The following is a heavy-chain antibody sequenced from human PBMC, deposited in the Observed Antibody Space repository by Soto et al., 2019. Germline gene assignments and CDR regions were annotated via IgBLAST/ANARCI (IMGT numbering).Heavy chain of an antibody. CDR1: GFTFSSYG. Sequence: GGSLRLSCAASGFTFSSYGMHWVRQAPGKGLEWVAVIWYDGSNKYYADSVKGRFTISRDNSKNTLYLQMNSLRAEDTAVYYCARVRGPGYSSSSAAFDYWGQGTLVTVSS. CDR3: ARVRGPGYSSSSAAFDY. D-gene: IGHD6-6*01. V-gene: IGHV3-33*01. J-gene: IGHJ4*02. CDR2: IWYDGSNK.